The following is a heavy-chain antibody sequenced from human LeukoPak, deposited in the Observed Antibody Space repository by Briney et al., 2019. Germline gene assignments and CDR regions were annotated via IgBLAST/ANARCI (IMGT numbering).Heavy chain of an antibody. Sequence: ASVKVSCKPSGYTFGTDYMHWVRQAPGQGLEWLGIIHPTDGSTSYTQKIQGRVTMTRDTATGTVYLELSSLRSEDTAVYWCARANGGGLDYWGQGTLITVSS. CDR2: IHPTDGST. CDR1: GYTFGTDY. V-gene: IGHV1-46*01. J-gene: IGHJ4*02. D-gene: IGHD3-16*01. CDR3: ARANGGGLDY.